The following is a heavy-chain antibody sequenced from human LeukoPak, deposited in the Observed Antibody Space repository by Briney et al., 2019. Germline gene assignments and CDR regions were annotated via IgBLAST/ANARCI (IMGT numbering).Heavy chain of an antibody. D-gene: IGHD1-26*01. J-gene: IGHJ6*02. Sequence: ASVKVSCKASGYTFTTYDINWVRQATGQGLEWMGWMNPNSANTGYAQKFQGRVTTTRNTSISTAYMELSSLRSEDTAVYYCARGRGIYGMDVWGQGTTVTVSS. V-gene: IGHV1-8*01. CDR3: ARGRGIYGMDV. CDR2: MNPNSANT. CDR1: GYTFTTYD.